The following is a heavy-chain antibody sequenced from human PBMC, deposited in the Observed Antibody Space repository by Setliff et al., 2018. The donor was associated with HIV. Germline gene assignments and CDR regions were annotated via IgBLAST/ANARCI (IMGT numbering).Heavy chain of an antibody. CDR2: IYPGDSDT. D-gene: IGHD5-18*01. Sequence: GESLKISCKGSGYTFTSYWIGWVRQMPGKGLEWMGIIYPGDSDTRYSPSFQGQVTISADKSINTAFLQWSTLKASDTAMYYCARHVTAMLPADYWGQGTLVTVSS. J-gene: IGHJ4*02. V-gene: IGHV5-51*01. CDR3: ARHVTAMLPADY. CDR1: GYTFTSYW.